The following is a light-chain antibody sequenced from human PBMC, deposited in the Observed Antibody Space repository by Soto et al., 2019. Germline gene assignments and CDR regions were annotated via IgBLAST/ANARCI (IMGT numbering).Light chain of an antibody. V-gene: IGKV1-8*01. CDR3: QQYYSYPPT. CDR2: AAS. CDR1: QGISSY. J-gene: IGKJ1*01. Sequence: AIRMTQSPSSLSASTGDRVTITCRASQGISSYLAWYQQKPGKAPKLLIYAASTLQSGVPSRFSGSGSGTDFTLTNSCLQSEDFATYYCQQYYSYPPTFGQGTNVEIK.